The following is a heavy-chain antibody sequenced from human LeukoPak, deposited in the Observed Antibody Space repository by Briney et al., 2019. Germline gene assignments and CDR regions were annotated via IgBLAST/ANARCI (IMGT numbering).Heavy chain of an antibody. Sequence: GGSLRLSCAASGFTFSNYGMHWVRQDPGKGLVWVSHINYDGSSTSYADSVKGRFTISRDNAKNTLYLQMNSLRAEDTAVYYCARGSYYGSGSYIFWGQGTLVTVSS. CDR2: INYDGSST. D-gene: IGHD3-10*01. CDR1: GFTFSNYG. V-gene: IGHV3-74*01. J-gene: IGHJ1*01. CDR3: ARGSYYGSGSYIF.